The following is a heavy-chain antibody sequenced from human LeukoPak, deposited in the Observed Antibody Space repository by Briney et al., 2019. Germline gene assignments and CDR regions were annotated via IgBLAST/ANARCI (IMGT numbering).Heavy chain of an antibody. D-gene: IGHD2/OR15-2a*01. V-gene: IGHV3-33*01. Sequence: SGGPLRLSCPASGFTFSSYGMHWVRQAPGKGLEWVALIWYDGSNKYYADSVKGRLTISRDNSKNTLYLQMNSLRAEDTAVYYCAREGPRGNSQFDYWGQGTLVTVSS. J-gene: IGHJ4*02. CDR2: IWYDGSNK. CDR1: GFTFSSYG. CDR3: AREGPRGNSQFDY.